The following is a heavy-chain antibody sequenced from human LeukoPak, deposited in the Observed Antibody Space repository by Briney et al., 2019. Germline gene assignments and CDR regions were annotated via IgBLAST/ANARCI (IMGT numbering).Heavy chain of an antibody. CDR1: GFTLSSHN. J-gene: IGHJ3*02. CDR3: ARAGITAFDI. CDR2: ISSSGSIT. D-gene: IGHD3-10*01. Sequence: GGSLRLSCVASGFTLSSHNINWVRQAPGKGLEWVSHISSSGSITYYGDSVKGRITISRDNAKNSVSLYMNSLRAEDSAVYYCARAGITAFDIWGQGTMVTVSS. V-gene: IGHV3-48*01.